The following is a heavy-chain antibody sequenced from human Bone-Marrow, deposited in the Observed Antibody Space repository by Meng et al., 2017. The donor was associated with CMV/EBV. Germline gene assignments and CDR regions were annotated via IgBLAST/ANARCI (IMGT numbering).Heavy chain of an antibody. V-gene: IGHV3-7*01. CDR3: ARDPVSGYFDWLVGLGKYYYGMDV. Sequence: GGSLRLSCAASGFTFSSYWMSWVRQAPGKGLEWVANIKQDGSEKYYVDSVKGRFTISRDNAKNSLYLQMNSLRAEDTAVYYCARDPVSGYFDWLVGLGKYYYGMDVWGQGTTVTVSS. CDR1: GFTFSSYW. J-gene: IGHJ6*02. D-gene: IGHD3-9*01. CDR2: IKQDGSEK.